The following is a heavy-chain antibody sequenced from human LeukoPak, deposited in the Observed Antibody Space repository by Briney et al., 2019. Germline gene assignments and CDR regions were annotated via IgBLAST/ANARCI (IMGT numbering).Heavy chain of an antibody. Sequence: GRSLRLSCAASGFTFSSYAMHWVRQAPGKGLEWVAVISYDGSNKYYADSVKGRFTISRDNSKNTLYLQMSSLRAEDTAVYYCARNWYRFDYWGQGTLVTVSS. D-gene: IGHD6-13*01. CDR1: GFTFSSYA. V-gene: IGHV3-30-3*01. J-gene: IGHJ4*02. CDR3: ARNWYRFDY. CDR2: ISYDGSNK.